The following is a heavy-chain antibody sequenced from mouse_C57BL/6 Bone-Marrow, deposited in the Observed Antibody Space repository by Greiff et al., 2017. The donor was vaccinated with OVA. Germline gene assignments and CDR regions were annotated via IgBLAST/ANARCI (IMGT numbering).Heavy chain of an antibody. J-gene: IGHJ3*01. V-gene: IGHV5-4*01. CDR1: GFTFSSYA. CDR3: AREEDGSPFAY. Sequence: EVQLQESGGGLVKPGGSLKLSCAASGFTFSSYAMSWVRQTPEKRLEWVATISDGGSYTYYPDNVKGRFTISRDNAKNNLYLQMSHLKSEDTAMDYCAREEDGSPFAYWGQGTLVTVSA. D-gene: IGHD2-3*01. CDR2: ISDGGSYT.